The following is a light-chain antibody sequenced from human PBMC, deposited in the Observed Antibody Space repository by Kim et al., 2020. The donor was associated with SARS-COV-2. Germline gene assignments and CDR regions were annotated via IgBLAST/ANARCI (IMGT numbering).Light chain of an antibody. V-gene: IGKV1-27*01. CDR1: KESSND. J-gene: IGKJ1*01. Sequence: VGDRGTINGRERKESSNDLAWFQLKPGKETKLLSNAGSALQPGVPARFSGSGYGTDFTLTVTSLQPEDVATYYCKKCDSAPRTFGQGTKVDIK. CDR2: AGS. CDR3: KKCDSAPRT.